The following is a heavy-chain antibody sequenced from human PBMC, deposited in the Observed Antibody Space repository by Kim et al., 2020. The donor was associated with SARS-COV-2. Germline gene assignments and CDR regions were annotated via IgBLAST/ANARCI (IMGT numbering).Heavy chain of an antibody. V-gene: IGHV4-39*01. D-gene: IGHD6-6*01. J-gene: IGHJ6*02. Sequence: SRVTISVDTSKNQFSLKLSSVTAADTAVYYCARQESIAARGVFYYYGMDVWGQGTTVTVSS. CDR3: ARQESIAARGVFYYYGMDV.